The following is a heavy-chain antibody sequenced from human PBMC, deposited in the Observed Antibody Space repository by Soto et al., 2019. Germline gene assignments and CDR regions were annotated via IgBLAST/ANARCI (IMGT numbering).Heavy chain of an antibody. CDR3: ARDYIVGATPVYFDY. Sequence: PGGSLRLSCAASGFTFSGYEMNWVRQAPGKGLEWVSYISSSGSTIYYADSVKGRFTISRDNAKNSLYLQMNSLRAEDTAVYYCARDYIVGATPVYFDYWGQGTLVTVSS. V-gene: IGHV3-48*03. CDR1: GFTFSGYE. D-gene: IGHD1-26*01. J-gene: IGHJ4*02. CDR2: ISSSGSTI.